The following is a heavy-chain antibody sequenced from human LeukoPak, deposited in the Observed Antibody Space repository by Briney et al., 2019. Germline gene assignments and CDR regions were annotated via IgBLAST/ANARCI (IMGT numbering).Heavy chain of an antibody. CDR1: GGSISSYY. CDR3: ARGRSNVTIFGVVIRASRNWFDP. D-gene: IGHD3-3*01. J-gene: IGHJ5*02. V-gene: IGHV4-59*12. CDR2: IYYSGST. Sequence: SETLSLTCTVSGGSISSYYWSWIRQPPGKGLEWIGYIYYSGSTNYNPSLKSRVTISVDTSKNQFSLKLSSVTAADTAVYYCARGRSNVTIFGVVIRASRNWFDPWGQGTLVTVSS.